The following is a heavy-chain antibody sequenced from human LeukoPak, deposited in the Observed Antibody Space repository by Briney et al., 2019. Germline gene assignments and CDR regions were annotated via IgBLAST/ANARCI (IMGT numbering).Heavy chain of an antibody. Sequence: PGGSLRLTCEGSGFSFSSYWMTWVRQSPGKGPEWVANIKQDESERYTVDSVKGRFTISRDNAKNSLYLQINCLRAEDTAVYYCARQWGWFTSGWWLDTFDVWGQGSMVIVSS. CDR2: IKQDESER. V-gene: IGHV3-7*01. D-gene: IGHD6-19*01. CDR3: ARQWGWFTSGWWLDTFDV. J-gene: IGHJ3*01. CDR1: GFSFSSYW.